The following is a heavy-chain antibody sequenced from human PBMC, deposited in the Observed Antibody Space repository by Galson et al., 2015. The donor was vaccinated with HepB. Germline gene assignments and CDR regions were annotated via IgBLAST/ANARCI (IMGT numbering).Heavy chain of an antibody. CDR3: ARETSGIAVAGIDY. D-gene: IGHD6-19*01. V-gene: IGHV1-3*01. J-gene: IGHJ4*02. Sequence: SVKVSCKASGYTFTSYAMHWVRQAPGQRLEWMGWINAGNGNTKYSQKFQGRVTITRDTSASTAYMELSSLRSEDTAVYYCARETSGIAVAGIDYWGQGTLFTVSS. CDR2: INAGNGNT. CDR1: GYTFTSYA.